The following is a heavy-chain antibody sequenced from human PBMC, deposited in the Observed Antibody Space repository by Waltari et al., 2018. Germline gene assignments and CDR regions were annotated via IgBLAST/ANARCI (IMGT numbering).Heavy chain of an antibody. Sequence: QVQLQESGPGLVKPSETLSLTCAVSGYSISSGYYWGWIRQPPGKGLEWIGSIYHSGSTYYNPSLKSRVTISVDTSKNQFSLKLSSVTAADTAVYYCARDRKIVVVMQLYYYYGMDVWGQGTTVTVSS. V-gene: IGHV4-38-2*02. CDR2: IYHSGST. D-gene: IGHD3-22*01. J-gene: IGHJ6*02. CDR1: GYSISSGYY. CDR3: ARDRKIVVVMQLYYYYGMDV.